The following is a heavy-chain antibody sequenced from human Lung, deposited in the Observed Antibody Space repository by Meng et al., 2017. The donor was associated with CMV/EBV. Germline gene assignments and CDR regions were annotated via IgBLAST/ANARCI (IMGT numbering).Heavy chain of an antibody. D-gene: IGHD3-3*01. CDR1: GFTVSSNY. Sequence: SCAASGFTVSSNYMSWVRQAPGKGLEWVSVIYSGGSTYYADSVKGRFTLSRDNSKNTLYLQMNSLRAEDTAVYYCARVAYDFWSGFTYYLDYWGQGXLVTVSS. V-gene: IGHV3-53*01. J-gene: IGHJ4*02. CDR3: ARVAYDFWSGFTYYLDY. CDR2: IYSGGST.